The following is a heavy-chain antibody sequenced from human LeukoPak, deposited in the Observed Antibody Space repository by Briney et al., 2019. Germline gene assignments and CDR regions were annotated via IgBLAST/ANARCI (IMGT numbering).Heavy chain of an antibody. CDR2: ISSSSSYI. Sequence: GGSLRLSCAASGFTFSSYSMHWVRQAPGKGLEWVSSISSSSSYIYYADSMKGRFTISRDNAKNSLYLQMNSLRAEDTAVYYCAREPDIVVAPAAEGEGFDYWGQGTLVTVSS. J-gene: IGHJ4*02. CDR1: GFTFSSYS. CDR3: AREPDIVVAPAAEGEGFDY. D-gene: IGHD2-2*01. V-gene: IGHV3-21*01.